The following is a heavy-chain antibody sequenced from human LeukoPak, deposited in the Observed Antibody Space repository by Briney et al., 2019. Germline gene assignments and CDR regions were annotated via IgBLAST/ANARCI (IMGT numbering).Heavy chain of an antibody. CDR1: GGSISSYY. Sequence: PSETLSLTCTVSGGSISSYYWSWIRQPPGKGLEWIGYIYHSGSTYYNPSLKSRVTISVDRSKNQFSLKLSSVTAADTAVYYCARELERTFDYWGQGTLVTVSS. CDR3: ARELERTFDY. J-gene: IGHJ4*02. D-gene: IGHD1-1*01. CDR2: IYHSGST. V-gene: IGHV4-59*12.